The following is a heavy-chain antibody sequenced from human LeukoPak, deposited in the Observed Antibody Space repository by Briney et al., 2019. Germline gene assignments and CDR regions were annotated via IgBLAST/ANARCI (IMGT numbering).Heavy chain of an antibody. Sequence: PSETLSLTCTVSGGSISSSSYYWGWIRQPPGKGLEWIGSIYYSGSTYYNPSLKSRVTISVDTSKNQFSLKLSSVTAADTAVYYCARSDDSSGWYPGGSFSYWDQGTLVTVSS. J-gene: IGHJ4*02. V-gene: IGHV4-39*01. D-gene: IGHD6-19*01. CDR1: GGSISSSSYY. CDR2: IYYSGST. CDR3: ARSDDSSGWYPGGSFSY.